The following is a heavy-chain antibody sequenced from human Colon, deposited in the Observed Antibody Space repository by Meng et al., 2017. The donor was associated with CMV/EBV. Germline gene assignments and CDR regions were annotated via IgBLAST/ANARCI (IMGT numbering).Heavy chain of an antibody. CDR2: ISSESEST. Sequence: GESLKISCAVSGINFNIYAMTWVRQAPGKGLEWVSSISSESESTNYADSVKGRFTISRDNAKNTLYLQMNSLRAEDTAFYYCITEAPGGDYWGQGTLVTVSS. D-gene: IGHD1-14*01. CDR1: GINFNIYA. CDR3: ITEAPGGDY. V-gene: IGHV3-23*01. J-gene: IGHJ4*02.